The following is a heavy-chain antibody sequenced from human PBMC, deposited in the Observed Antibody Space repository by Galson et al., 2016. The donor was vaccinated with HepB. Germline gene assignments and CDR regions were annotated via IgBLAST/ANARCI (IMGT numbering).Heavy chain of an antibody. Sequence: SVKVSCKASGYTFTSYAIHWVRQAPGQSLEWMGWIHPGNGNTKYSQKFQGRVTITRDTSATTAYMELSSLRSEDTAVYYCARVVPTSSGMDVWGQGTTVTVSS. D-gene: IGHD1-1*01. CDR3: ARVVPTSSGMDV. CDR2: IHPGNGNT. V-gene: IGHV1-3*01. J-gene: IGHJ6*02. CDR1: GYTFTSYA.